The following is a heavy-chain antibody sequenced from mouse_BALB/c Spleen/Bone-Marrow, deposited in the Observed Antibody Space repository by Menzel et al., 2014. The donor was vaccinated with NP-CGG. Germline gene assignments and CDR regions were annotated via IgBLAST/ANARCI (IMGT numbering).Heavy chain of an antibody. Sequence: VQLQESGPGLVQPSQSLSITCTVSGFSLXSYGVHWVRQSPGKGLEWLGVIWSGGTTNYNATFMSRLSISKDNSKSQVFFKMNSLQANDTAIYYCARNPIRRNAMDYWGQGTSVTVSS. CDR2: IWSGGTT. CDR3: ARNPIRRNAMDY. V-gene: IGHV2-2*02. J-gene: IGHJ4*01. CDR1: GFSLXSYG. D-gene: IGHD2-12*01.